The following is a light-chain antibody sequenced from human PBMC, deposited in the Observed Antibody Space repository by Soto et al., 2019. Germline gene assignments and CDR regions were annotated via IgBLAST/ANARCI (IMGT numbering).Light chain of an antibody. CDR3: QQSYSSPFT. Sequence: DIPMTQSPSSLSASVGDRVTITCRASQSISGHLNWYQQKPGKAPKVLIYAASSLQGGVPSRFSGSGSGTDFTLTIKSLQPEDFATYYCQQSYSSPFTFGPGTKVDIK. CDR1: QSISGH. V-gene: IGKV1-39*01. J-gene: IGKJ3*01. CDR2: AAS.